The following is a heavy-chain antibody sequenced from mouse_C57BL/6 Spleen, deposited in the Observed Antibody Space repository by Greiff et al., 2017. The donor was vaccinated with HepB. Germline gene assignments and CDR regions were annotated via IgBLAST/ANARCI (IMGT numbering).Heavy chain of an antibody. J-gene: IGHJ2*01. V-gene: IGHV1-81*01. CDR1: GYTFTSYG. CDR2: IYPRSGNT. Sequence: VQLQQSGAELARPGASVKLSCKASGYTFTSYGISWVKQRTGQGLEWIGEIYPRSGNTYYNEKFKGKATLTADKSSSTAYMELRSLTSEDSAVYFCARGLRLQDYFDYWGQGTTLTVSS. CDR3: ARGLRLQDYFDY. D-gene: IGHD3-2*02.